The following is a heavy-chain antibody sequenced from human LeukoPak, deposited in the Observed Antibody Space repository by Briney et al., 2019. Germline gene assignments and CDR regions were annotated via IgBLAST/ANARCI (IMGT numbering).Heavy chain of an antibody. D-gene: IGHD3-22*01. J-gene: IGHJ4*02. CDR2: IYYSGSP. CDR1: GGSISSSSYY. Sequence: SETLSLTCTVSGGSISSSSYYWGWIRQPPGKGLEWIGSIYYSGSPYYNPSLKRRVTISVDTSKNQFSLRLSSVTAADTAVYYCARDSSGYNYYFDYWGQGTLVTVSS. CDR3: ARDSSGYNYYFDY. V-gene: IGHV4-39*07.